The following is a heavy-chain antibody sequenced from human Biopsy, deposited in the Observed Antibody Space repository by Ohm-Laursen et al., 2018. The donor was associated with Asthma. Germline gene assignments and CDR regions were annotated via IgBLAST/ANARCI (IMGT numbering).Heavy chain of an antibody. CDR1: GFTLSSYS. Sequence: LSLTCAASGFTLSSYSMHWVRQAPGRGPEYVAFIATDGTNRFYADSVKGRFTVSRDNPKRTLYLHMIAVRAEDTGVYYCVKDHSAGFHYFDARGQGARVTVSS. V-gene: IGHV3-64D*08. CDR3: VKDHSAGFHYFDA. D-gene: IGHD2/OR15-2a*01. CDR2: IATDGTNR. J-gene: IGHJ4*02.